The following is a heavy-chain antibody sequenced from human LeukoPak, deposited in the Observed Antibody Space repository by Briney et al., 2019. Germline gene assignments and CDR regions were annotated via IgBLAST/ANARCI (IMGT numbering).Heavy chain of an antibody. J-gene: IGHJ4*02. Sequence: GGSLRLSCAASGFTFSSYWMTWVRQAPGKGLEWVANINQDGSEKYYVDSVKGRFTISRDNSKNTLYLQMNSLRAEDTAVYYCANIPAHCSSTSCYNFDYWGQGTLVTVSS. CDR3: ANIPAHCSSTSCYNFDY. D-gene: IGHD2-2*02. CDR1: GFTFSSYW. CDR2: INQDGSEK. V-gene: IGHV3-7*03.